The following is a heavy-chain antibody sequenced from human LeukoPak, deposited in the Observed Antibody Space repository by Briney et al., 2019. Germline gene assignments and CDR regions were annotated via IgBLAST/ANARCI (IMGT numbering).Heavy chain of an antibody. CDR3: ARVRGNYYMDV. Sequence: GGSLRLSCAASGLSFSRYWMSWVRQAPGKGLEWVANIKQDGSEKYYVDSVRGRFTISRDNAKNSLYLQMNSLRAEDTAVYDCARVRGNYYMDVWGQGTTVTVSS. V-gene: IGHV3-7*05. D-gene: IGHD1-26*01. J-gene: IGHJ6*02. CDR2: IKQDGSEK. CDR1: GLSFSRYW.